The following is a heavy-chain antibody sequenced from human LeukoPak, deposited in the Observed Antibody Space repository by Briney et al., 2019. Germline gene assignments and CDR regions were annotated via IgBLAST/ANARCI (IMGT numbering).Heavy chain of an antibody. J-gene: IGHJ6*02. D-gene: IGHD3-16*02. Sequence: ASVKVSCKASGYTFTSYDINWVRQATGQGLEWMGWMNPNSGNTGYAQKFQGRVTMTRNTSISTAYMELSSLRSEVTAVYYCAREGEEFIGRYYYGMDVWGQGTTVTVSS. V-gene: IGHV1-8*01. CDR2: MNPNSGNT. CDR3: AREGEEFIGRYYYGMDV. CDR1: GYTFTSYD.